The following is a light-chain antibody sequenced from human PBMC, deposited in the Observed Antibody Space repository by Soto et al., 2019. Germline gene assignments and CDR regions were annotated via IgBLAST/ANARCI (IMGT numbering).Light chain of an antibody. CDR1: SSDVGAYNY. Sequence: QSALTQPASVSGSPGQSITISCTGTSSDVGAYNYVSWYQQYPGKAPKLMIYEVSNRPSGVSNRFSGSKSGNTASLTISGLQAEDEADYYCSSYTSSSTFSFGTGTKLTVL. CDR3: SSYTSSSTFS. J-gene: IGLJ1*01. V-gene: IGLV2-14*01. CDR2: EVS.